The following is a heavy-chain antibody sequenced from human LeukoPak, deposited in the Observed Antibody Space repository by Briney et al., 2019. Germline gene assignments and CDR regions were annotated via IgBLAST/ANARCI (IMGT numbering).Heavy chain of an antibody. CDR3: TRSITGITAHFDY. D-gene: IGHD1-7*01. CDR1: GFTFSGST. Sequence: PGGSLRLSCAASGFTFSGSTMHWVRQAFGKGLEWVGRIRSKANSYATAYAASVEGRFTISRDDSKNTAYLQMNSLKTEDTAMYYCTRSITGITAHFDYWGQGTLVTVSS. J-gene: IGHJ4*02. CDR2: IRSKANSYAT. V-gene: IGHV3-73*01.